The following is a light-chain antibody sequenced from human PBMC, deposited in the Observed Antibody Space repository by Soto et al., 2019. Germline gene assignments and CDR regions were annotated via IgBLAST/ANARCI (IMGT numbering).Light chain of an antibody. J-gene: IGKJ4*02. Sequence: EIVVTQSPGTLSLSPGERATLSCTASQRCFSSYLAWYHQKRGQAPRLLIYGASSRATGIPDRFSGSGSGTDFTLTISRLEPEDFAVYYCQQYGSSTLTFGGGNKVEIK. V-gene: IGKV3-20*01. CDR3: QQYGSSTLT. CDR1: QRCFSSY. CDR2: GAS.